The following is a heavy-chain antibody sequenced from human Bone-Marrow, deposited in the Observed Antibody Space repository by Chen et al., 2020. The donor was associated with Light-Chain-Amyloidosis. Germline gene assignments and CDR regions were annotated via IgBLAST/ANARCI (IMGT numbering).Heavy chain of an antibody. CDR2: IYPDDSDA. D-gene: IGHD5-12*01. CDR3: ARRRDGYNFDY. Sequence: EVQLEQSGPEVKKPGESLKIPCKGSGSTFPNYWIGWVRQMPGKGLEWMGVIYPDDSDARYSPSLEGQVTISADKSITTAYLQWRSLKASDTAMYYCARRRDGYNFDYWGQGTLVTVSS. V-gene: IGHV5-51*01. J-gene: IGHJ4*02. CDR1: GSTFPNYW.